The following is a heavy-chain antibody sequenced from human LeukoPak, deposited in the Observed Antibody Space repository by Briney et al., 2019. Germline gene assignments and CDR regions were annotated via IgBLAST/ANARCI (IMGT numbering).Heavy chain of an antibody. V-gene: IGHV7-4-1*02. J-gene: IGHJ4*02. CDR2: INTNTGNP. Sequence: ASVKVSCKASGYTFTSYAMNWVRQAPGQGLEWMGWINTNTGNPTYAQGFTGRFVFSLDTSVSTAYLQISSLKAEDTAVYYCARDRVGYYDSSGYRGLFDYWGQGTLVTVSS. CDR3: ARDRVGYYDSSGYRGLFDY. D-gene: IGHD3-22*01. CDR1: GYTFTSYA.